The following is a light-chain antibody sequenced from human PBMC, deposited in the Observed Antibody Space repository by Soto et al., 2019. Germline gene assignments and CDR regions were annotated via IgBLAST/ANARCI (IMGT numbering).Light chain of an antibody. CDR2: GNS. CDR1: SSNIGAGYD. J-gene: IGLJ3*02. V-gene: IGLV1-40*01. Sequence: QSVLTQPPSVSGAPGQRVTISCTGSSSNIGAGYDVHWYQQLPGTAPKLLIYGNSNRPSGVPDRFSGSKSGTSASLAITGLTAEDEADSYCQSYDSSLRAWVFGGGTKLTVL. CDR3: QSYDSSLRAWV.